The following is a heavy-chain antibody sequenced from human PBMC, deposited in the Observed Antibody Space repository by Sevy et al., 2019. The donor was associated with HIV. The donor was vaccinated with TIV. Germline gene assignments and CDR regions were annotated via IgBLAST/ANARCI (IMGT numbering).Heavy chain of an antibody. CDR1: GFTFSANW. J-gene: IGHJ4*02. CDR2: IKGGGTDK. V-gene: IGHV3-7*01. D-gene: IGHD3-16*01. Sequence: GGALRLSCAASGFTFSANWMNLVPQAPGKGLEWVANIKGGGTDKHYVDSVEGRFTISGDNAKNLLYLQMNSLRVEDTAVYYCAHETFGRFESWGQGTLVTVSS. CDR3: AHETFGRFES.